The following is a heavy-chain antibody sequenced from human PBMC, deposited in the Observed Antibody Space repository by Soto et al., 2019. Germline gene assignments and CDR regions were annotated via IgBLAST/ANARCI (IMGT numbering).Heavy chain of an antibody. Sequence: GGSLRLSCAASGFTFSSYAMSWVRQAPGKGLEWVSAISGSGGSTYYADSVKGRFTISRENSKNTLDLPMNSLRAEDTAVYYCAKDFWYLGEFAPPLAHAEYFQHWGQGTLVTVSS. CDR2: ISGSGGST. D-gene: IGHD3-16*01. J-gene: IGHJ1*01. CDR3: AKDFWYLGEFAPPLAHAEYFQH. CDR1: GFTFSSYA. V-gene: IGHV3-23*01.